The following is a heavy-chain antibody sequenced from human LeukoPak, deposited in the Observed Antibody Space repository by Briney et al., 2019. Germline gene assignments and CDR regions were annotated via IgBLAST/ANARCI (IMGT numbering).Heavy chain of an antibody. V-gene: IGHV3-48*04. CDR1: GFTFSSYS. Sequence: GGSLRHSCAASGFTFSSYSMNWVRQAPGKGLEWVSYISSSSSTIYYADSVKGRFTISRDNAKNSLYLQMNSLRAEDTAVYYCARVIAGRILEWLTLDYYYMDVWGKGTTVTVSS. CDR2: ISSSSSTI. CDR3: ARVIAGRILEWLTLDYYYMDV. J-gene: IGHJ6*03. D-gene: IGHD3-3*01.